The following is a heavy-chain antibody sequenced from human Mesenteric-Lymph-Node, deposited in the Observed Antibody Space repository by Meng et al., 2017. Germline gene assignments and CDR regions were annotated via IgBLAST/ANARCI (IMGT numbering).Heavy chain of an antibody. Sequence: QVQLQQWGAGLLKPSETLSLTCAVNGGSLSGYYWSWIRQPPGKGLEWIGEINHSGSTNYNPSLKSRVTISVDTSKNQFSLKLSSVTAADTAVYYCAREIGYWGQGTLVTVSS. CDR2: INHSGST. V-gene: IGHV4-34*01. J-gene: IGHJ4*02. CDR1: GGSLSGYY. CDR3: AREIGY.